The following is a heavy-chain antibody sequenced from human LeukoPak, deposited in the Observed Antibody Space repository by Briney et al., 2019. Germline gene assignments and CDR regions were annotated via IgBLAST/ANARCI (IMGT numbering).Heavy chain of an antibody. CDR1: GYSFTTYW. V-gene: IGHV5-51*01. D-gene: IGHD6-19*01. CDR2: IYPGDSNT. Sequence: GESLKISCKGSGYSFTTYWIAWVRQMPGKGLEWMGIIYPGDSNTRYSPSFQGQVTISADKSINTAYLQWSSLKTSDTAMYYCARHSYTNGWFFFDPWDQGTLVTVSS. CDR3: ARHSYTNGWFFFDP. J-gene: IGHJ5*02.